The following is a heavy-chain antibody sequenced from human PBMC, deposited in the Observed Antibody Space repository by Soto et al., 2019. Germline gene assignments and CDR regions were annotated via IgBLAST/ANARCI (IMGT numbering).Heavy chain of an antibody. V-gene: IGHV4-34*02. J-gene: IGHJ4*02. CDR3: ARDWMK. CDR1: GGSFSGYY. CDR2: ITHSGST. D-gene: IGHD2-2*03. Sequence: QVQLQQWGAGLLKPSETLSLTCDVYGGSFSGYYWTWIRQPPGKGLEWIGEITHSGSTNYNPSLKSRVSISIDTSQNQFSLKLTSVTAADTAVYYCARDWMKWGQGTLVTVSS.